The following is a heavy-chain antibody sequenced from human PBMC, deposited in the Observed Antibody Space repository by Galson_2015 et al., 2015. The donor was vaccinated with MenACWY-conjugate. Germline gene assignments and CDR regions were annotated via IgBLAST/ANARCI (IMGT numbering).Heavy chain of an antibody. D-gene: IGHD2-2*01. J-gene: IGHJ4*02. CDR2: INRDGSRA. CDR1: GSTLSSDW. Sequence: SLRLSCADSGSTLSSDWMRWVRQAPGKGLEWVSRINRDGSRASYARFVQGRFTVSRDSAKKTVYLEMTSLRVEDTAVYYCGRPHSSSRYCVDYWGRGTLVTVSS. CDR3: GRPHSSSRYCVDY. V-gene: IGHV3-74*01.